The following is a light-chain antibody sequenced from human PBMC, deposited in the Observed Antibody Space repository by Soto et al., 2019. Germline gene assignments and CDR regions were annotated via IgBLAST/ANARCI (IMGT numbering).Light chain of an antibody. CDR3: MQAAQSFHT. V-gene: IGKV2-24*01. Sequence: DIVLTQTPLSSPVTLGQPASISCKSSQSLVHTDGNTYLSWLQRGAGQPPRVLIYRVSNRVSGVPDRFSGSGAGTDFTLKISSVEAEDVGVYYCMQAAQSFHTFGQGTNLEIK. J-gene: IGKJ2*01. CDR1: QSLVHTDGNTY. CDR2: RVS.